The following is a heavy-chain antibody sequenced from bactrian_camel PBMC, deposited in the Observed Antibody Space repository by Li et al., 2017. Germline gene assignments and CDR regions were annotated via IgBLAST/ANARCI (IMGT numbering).Heavy chain of an antibody. Sequence: HVQLVESGGGSVQAGGSLRLACEASGDIDRECMGWFRQAGGKERGGVAFIWTGGGRAQYGDSAKGRFTISHNDAENAVNLQMNSLKAEDTGMFTCATGSPGGAWWCIRGQGDVHHWGQGTQVTVS. CDR2: IWTGGGRA. J-gene: IGHJ4*01. D-gene: IGHD7*01. CDR3: ATGSPGGAWWCIRGQGDVHH. CDR1: GDIDREC. V-gene: IGHV3-3*01.